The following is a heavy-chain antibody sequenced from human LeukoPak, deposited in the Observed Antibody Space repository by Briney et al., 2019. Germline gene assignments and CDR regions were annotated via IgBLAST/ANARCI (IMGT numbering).Heavy chain of an antibody. V-gene: IGHV3-23*01. J-gene: IGHJ4*02. CDR1: GFSFSISA. Sequence: PGGSLRLSCAASGFSFSISAMSWVRQAPGKGLEWVSAISDSGAGTYYADSVKGRFTISRDNSKDALYLQMNSLRAEDTAVYYCAKDFRWELLPPTDFDYWGQGTLVTVSS. D-gene: IGHD1-26*01. CDR3: AKDFRWELLPPTDFDY. CDR2: ISDSGAGT.